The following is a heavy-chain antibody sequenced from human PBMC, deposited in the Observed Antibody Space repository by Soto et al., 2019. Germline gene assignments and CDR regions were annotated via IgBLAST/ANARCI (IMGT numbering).Heavy chain of an antibody. V-gene: IGHV4-59*01. D-gene: IGHD3-22*01. CDR1: GGSISSYY. CDR3: ARDRVYYYDSSGYSNHYYYYGMDV. Sequence: SETLSLTCTVSGGSISSYYWSWIRQPPGKGLEWIGYIYYSGSTNYNPSLKSRVTISVDTSKNQFSLKLSSVTAADTAVYYCARDRVYYYDSSGYSNHYYYYGMDVWGQGTTVTVSS. J-gene: IGHJ6*02. CDR2: IYYSGST.